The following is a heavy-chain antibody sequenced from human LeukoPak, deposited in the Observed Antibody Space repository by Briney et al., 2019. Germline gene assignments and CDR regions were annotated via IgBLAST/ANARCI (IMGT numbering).Heavy chain of an antibody. J-gene: IGHJ4*02. Sequence: PGGSPRLSCAASGFTFSGSDMHWVRQAAGKGLEWVGRIRNKANSYATAYAASVKGRFTISRDDSKNTAYLQMNSLKTEDTALYYCTTLDFDYWGQGTLVTVSS. CDR3: TTLDFDY. CDR2: IRNKANSYAT. V-gene: IGHV3-73*01. CDR1: GFTFSGSD.